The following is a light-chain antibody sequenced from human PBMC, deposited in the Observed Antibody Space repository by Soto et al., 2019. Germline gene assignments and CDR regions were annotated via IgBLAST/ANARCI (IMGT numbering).Light chain of an antibody. CDR3: QQHVSSPRT. Sequence: EIVLTQSPGTLSLSPGERAALSCRASRSLSSTSLAWYQQRPGQAPRLLIYDVSSRATGIPDRCSGSGSGTDFTLTINTLEPDDFAGYYCQQHVSSPRTFGQGTKVEI. J-gene: IGKJ1*01. V-gene: IGKV3-20*01. CDR2: DVS. CDR1: RSLSSTS.